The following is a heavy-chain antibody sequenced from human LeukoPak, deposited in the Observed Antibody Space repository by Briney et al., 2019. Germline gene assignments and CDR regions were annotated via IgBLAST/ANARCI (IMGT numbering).Heavy chain of an antibody. Sequence: GGSLRLSCAASGFTFSNAWMSWVRQAPGKGLERVGRIKSKTDGGTTDYAAPVKGRFTISRDDSKNTLYLQMNSLKTEDTAVYYCTTDRCSSTSCLYYYGMDVWGQGTTVTVSS. CDR3: TTDRCSSTSCLYYYGMDV. J-gene: IGHJ6*02. V-gene: IGHV3-15*01. CDR2: IKSKTDGGTT. CDR1: GFTFSNAW. D-gene: IGHD2-2*01.